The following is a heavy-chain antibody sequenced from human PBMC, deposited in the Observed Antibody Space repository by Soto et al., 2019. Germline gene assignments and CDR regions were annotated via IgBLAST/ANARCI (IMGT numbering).Heavy chain of an antibody. CDR2: IRNKANSYTP. D-gene: IGHD3-10*01. Sequence: EVQLVESGGGLVQPGGSLRLSCAASGFTFNDHYIDWVRQAPGNGLEWVGRIRNKANSYTPEYAASVKGRFTISIEDSKNSVYLQVNSLKTEDTAVYYCARGALGGGLAVWGQGTTVTVSS. V-gene: IGHV3-72*01. J-gene: IGHJ6*02. CDR1: GFTFNDHY. CDR3: ARGALGGGLAV.